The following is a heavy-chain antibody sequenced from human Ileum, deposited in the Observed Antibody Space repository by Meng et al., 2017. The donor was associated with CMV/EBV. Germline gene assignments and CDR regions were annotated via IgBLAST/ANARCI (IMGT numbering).Heavy chain of an antibody. J-gene: IGHJ4*02. Sequence: GESLKISCTASGFTLTDHYMDWVRQAPGKGLEWVGRTRNKANSYTTEYAASVKGRFTISRDESKNSLYLQMNSLEKEDTAVYYCARVRDWALDYWGQGTLVTVSS. CDR1: GFTLTDHY. V-gene: IGHV3-72*01. D-gene: IGHD2-21*02. CDR2: TRNKANSYTT. CDR3: ARVRDWALDY.